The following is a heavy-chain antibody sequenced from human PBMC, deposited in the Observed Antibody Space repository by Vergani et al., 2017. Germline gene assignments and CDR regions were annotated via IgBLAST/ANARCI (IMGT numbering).Heavy chain of an antibody. CDR1: GYTFTSYY. CDR2: INPSGGST. V-gene: IGHV1-46*01. Sequence: VQLVESGGGLVKPGASVKVSCKASGYTFTSYYMHWVRQAPGQGLEWMGIINPSGGSTSYAQKFQGRVTMTRDTSTSTVYMELSSLRSEDTAVYYCARGGYDFWSGYYYFDYWGQGTLVTVSS. CDR3: ARGGYDFWSGYYYFDY. J-gene: IGHJ4*02. D-gene: IGHD3-3*01.